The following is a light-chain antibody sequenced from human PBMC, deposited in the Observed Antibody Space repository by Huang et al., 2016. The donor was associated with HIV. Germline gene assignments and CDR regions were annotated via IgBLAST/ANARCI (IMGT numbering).Light chain of an antibody. CDR3: QHYRVWPPVYT. Sequence: EIVMTQSPATLSVSPGERATLSCRASQTVSSNLAWDQQKPGQAPRLLIYAASTRATDIPARFSGSGSETEFTRTISSLQSEDFAVYYCQHYRVWPPVYTFGQGTKLEIK. V-gene: IGKV3-15*01. CDR2: AAS. J-gene: IGKJ2*01. CDR1: QTVSSN.